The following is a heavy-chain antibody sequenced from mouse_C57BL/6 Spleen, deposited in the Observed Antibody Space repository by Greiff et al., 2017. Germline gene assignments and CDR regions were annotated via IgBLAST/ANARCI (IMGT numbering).Heavy chain of an antibody. V-gene: IGHV1-61*01. D-gene: IGHD1-1*01. CDR3: ARDYYGSRRYFDV. J-gene: IGHJ1*03. CDR1: GYTFTSYW. Sequence: VQLQQPGAELVRPGSSVKLSCKASGYTFTSYWMDWVKQRPGQGLEWIGNIYPSDSETHYNQKFKDKATLTVDKSSSTAYMQLSSLTSDDSAVYYCARDYYGSRRYFDVWGTGTTVTVSS. CDR2: IYPSDSET.